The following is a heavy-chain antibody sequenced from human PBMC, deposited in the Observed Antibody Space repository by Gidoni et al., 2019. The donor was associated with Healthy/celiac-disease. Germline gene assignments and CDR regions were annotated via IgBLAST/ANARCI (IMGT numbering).Heavy chain of an antibody. CDR3: AKAFSGSYPSYYYYYGMDV. V-gene: IGHV3-23*01. Sequence: EVQLLESGGGLVQPGGSLRLSCAASGFTFSRYAMSWVRQAPGKGLEWVSAISGSGGSTYYADSVEGRFTISRDNSKNTLYLQMNSLRAEDTAVYYCAKAFSGSYPSYYYYYGMDVWGQGTTVTVSS. D-gene: IGHD1-26*01. CDR2: ISGSGGST. J-gene: IGHJ6*02. CDR1: GFTFSRYA.